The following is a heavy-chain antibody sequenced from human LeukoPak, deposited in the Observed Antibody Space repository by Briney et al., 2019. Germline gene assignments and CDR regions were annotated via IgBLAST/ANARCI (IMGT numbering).Heavy chain of an antibody. V-gene: IGHV3-73*01. J-gene: IGHJ4*02. CDR2: IRNKPNSYTT. Sequence: PGGSLKLSCAASGFDFSGFYVQWVRQASGRGLEWVGLIRNKPNSYTTVNAASVKGRFTISRDDSKNPAYLQMNRLKAEDTAVYYCTRQECSGGSCSYVDFWGQGTLVTVSS. D-gene: IGHD2-15*01. CDR3: TRQECSGGSCSYVDF. CDR1: GFDFSGFY.